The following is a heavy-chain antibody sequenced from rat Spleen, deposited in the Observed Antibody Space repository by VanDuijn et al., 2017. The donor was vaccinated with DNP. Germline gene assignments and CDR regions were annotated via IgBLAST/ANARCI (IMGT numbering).Heavy chain of an antibody. V-gene: IGHV5-20*01. CDR1: GFTFTNYD. CDR2: ISYDGGST. CDR3: AREGDYYDGYGDALDA. J-gene: IGHJ4*01. Sequence: EVQLVESGGGLVQPGRSLKLPCAASGFTFTNYDMAWVRQAPTKGLEWVASISYDGGSTYYRDSVKGRFTISRDNAKSTLYLQMESLRSEDTATYYCAREGDYYDGYGDALDAWGQGTSVTVSS. D-gene: IGHD1-12*03.